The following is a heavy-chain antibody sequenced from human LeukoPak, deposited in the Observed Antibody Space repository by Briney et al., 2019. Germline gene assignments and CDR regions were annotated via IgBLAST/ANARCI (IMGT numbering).Heavy chain of an antibody. D-gene: IGHD6-13*01. Sequence: PGGSLTLSCAASGFTFSTYAMSWVRQAPGKGLEWVSGISASGGTTYYADSVKGRFTISRDNSKNTLYLQMNSLRGEDTAVYYCAKDKAPGSWPTPSDLWGQGTLVTVSS. CDR3: AKDKAPGSWPTPSDL. CDR1: GFTFSTYA. CDR2: ISASGGTT. V-gene: IGHV3-23*01. J-gene: IGHJ4*02.